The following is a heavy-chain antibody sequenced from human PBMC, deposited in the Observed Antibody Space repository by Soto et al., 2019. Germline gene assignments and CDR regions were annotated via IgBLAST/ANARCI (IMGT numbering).Heavy chain of an antibody. J-gene: IGHJ4*02. D-gene: IGHD6-19*01. CDR2: IRSKANSYAT. CDR3: TPIRSSGWYPFDY. Sequence: EVQLVESGGGLVQPGGSLKLSCAASGFTFSGSAMHWVRQASGKGLEWVGRIRSKANSYATAYTASVKGRFTISRDDSKNTAYLQMNSLKTEDTAVYYCTPIRSSGWYPFDYWGQGTLVTVSS. V-gene: IGHV3-73*01. CDR1: GFTFSGSA.